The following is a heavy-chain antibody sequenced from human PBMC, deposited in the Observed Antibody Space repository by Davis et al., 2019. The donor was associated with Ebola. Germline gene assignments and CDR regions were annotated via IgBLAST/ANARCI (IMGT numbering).Heavy chain of an antibody. CDR2: INPNSGGT. Sequence: ASVKVSCKASGYTFTGYYMHWVRQAPGQGLEWMGWINPNSGGTNYAQKFQGWVTMTRDTSISTAYMELSRLRSDDTAVYYCARARPGGYYYGMDVWGQGTTVTVSS. CDR1: GYTFTGYY. V-gene: IGHV1-2*04. J-gene: IGHJ6*02. CDR3: ARARPGGYYYGMDV. D-gene: IGHD3-10*01.